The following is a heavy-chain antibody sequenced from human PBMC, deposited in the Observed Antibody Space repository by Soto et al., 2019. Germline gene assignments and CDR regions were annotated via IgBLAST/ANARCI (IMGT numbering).Heavy chain of an antibody. CDR2: INSDGSTT. V-gene: IGHV3-74*03. CDR1: GFTFSSSW. J-gene: IGHJ4*02. CDR3: ACLTMPRGPCDF. D-gene: IGHD3-10*01. Sequence: EVQLVESGGGLVQPGGSLRLSCAASGFTFSSSWMHWVRQVPGKGLVWVSRINSDGSTTQYADSVRGRFTISRDNAKNTLSLEVNSLTTEDTAVYFCACLTMPRGPCDFWGQGTLVTVSS.